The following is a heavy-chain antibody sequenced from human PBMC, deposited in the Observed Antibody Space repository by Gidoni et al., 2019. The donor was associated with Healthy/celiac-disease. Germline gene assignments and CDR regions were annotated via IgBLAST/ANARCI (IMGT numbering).Heavy chain of an antibody. V-gene: IGHV3-21*01. J-gene: IGHJ3*02. CDR3: ARDGNYYDSSGYLLQEFSDAFDI. Sequence: EVQLVESGGGLVTPGGSLTLSVSPSGFPFGRMTFPGFRRPPGKGLEWVSSISSSSSYIYYADSVKGRFTISRDNAKNSLYLQMNSLRAEDTAVYYCARDGNYYDSSGYLLQEFSDAFDIWGQGTMVTVSS. CDR2: ISSSSSYI. CDR1: GFPFGRMT. D-gene: IGHD3-22*01.